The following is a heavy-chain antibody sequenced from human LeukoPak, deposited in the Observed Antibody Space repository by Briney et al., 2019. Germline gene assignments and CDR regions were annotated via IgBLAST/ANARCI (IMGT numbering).Heavy chain of an antibody. CDR3: ARDRGLIAAWFDY. Sequence: GGSLRLSCAAPGFTFSSYGMHWVRQAPGKGLEWVAVIWYDGSNKYYADSVKGRFTISRDNAKNSLYLQMNSLRAEDTAVYYCARDRGLIAAWFDYWGQGTLVTVSS. CDR2: IWYDGSNK. V-gene: IGHV3-33*01. CDR1: GFTFSSYG. J-gene: IGHJ4*02. D-gene: IGHD6-6*01.